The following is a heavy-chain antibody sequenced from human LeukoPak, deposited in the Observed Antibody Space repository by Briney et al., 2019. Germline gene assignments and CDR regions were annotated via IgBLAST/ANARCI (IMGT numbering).Heavy chain of an antibody. Sequence: SETLSLTCTVSGGSISSSSYYWGWIRQPPGKGLEWIGSIYYSGSTYYNPSLKSRVTISVDTSKNQFSLKLSSVTAADTAVYYCARRPHLFYSPNWFDPWGQGTLVTVSS. CDR3: ARRPHLFYSPNWFDP. V-gene: IGHV4-39*07. CDR2: IYYSGST. J-gene: IGHJ5*02. D-gene: IGHD4-11*01. CDR1: GGSISSSSYY.